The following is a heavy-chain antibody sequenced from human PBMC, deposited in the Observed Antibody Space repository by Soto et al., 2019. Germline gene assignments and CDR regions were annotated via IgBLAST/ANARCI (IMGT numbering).Heavy chain of an antibody. Sequence: EVQLLESWGGLVQPGGSLTVSCAASGFVFSHYAMTLVRQAPGKGLEWVSTVSENGDYTSYADSVKGRFTISRDNSKNTVFVQMNSLRAEDTAVYYCASRTAVRNFDYWGQGTLVTVSS. V-gene: IGHV3-23*01. CDR2: VSENGDYT. CDR1: GFVFSHYA. D-gene: IGHD6-19*01. J-gene: IGHJ4*02. CDR3: ASRTAVRNFDY.